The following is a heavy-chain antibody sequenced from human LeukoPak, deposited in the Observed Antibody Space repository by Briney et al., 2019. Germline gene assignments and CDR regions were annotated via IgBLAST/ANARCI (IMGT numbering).Heavy chain of an antibody. CDR3: ARDDYGDGYYYYGMDV. Sequence: GGSLRLSCAASGFTVSSNYMSWVRQAPGKGLEWVSVIYSGGSTYYADSVKGRFTISRDNSKNTLYLQMNSLSAEDTAVYYCARDDYGDGYYYYGMDVWGQGTTVTVSS. J-gene: IGHJ6*02. V-gene: IGHV3-53*01. CDR1: GFTVSSNY. D-gene: IGHD4-17*01. CDR2: IYSGGST.